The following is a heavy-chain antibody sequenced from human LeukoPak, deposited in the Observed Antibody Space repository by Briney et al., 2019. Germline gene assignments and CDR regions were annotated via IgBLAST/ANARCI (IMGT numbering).Heavy chain of an antibody. CDR2: INHSGST. V-gene: IGHV4-34*01. CDR3: ARDLTY. J-gene: IGHJ4*02. CDR1: GGSFSGYY. Sequence: PSETLSLTCAFYGGSFSGYYWSWIRQPPGKGLEWIGEINHSGSTNYNPSLKSRVTISVDTSKNQFSLKLSSVTAADTAVYYCARDLTYWGQGTLVTVSS.